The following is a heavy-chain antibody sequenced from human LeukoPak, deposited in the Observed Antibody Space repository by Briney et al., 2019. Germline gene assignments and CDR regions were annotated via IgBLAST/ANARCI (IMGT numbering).Heavy chain of an antibody. CDR3: ARDLGYSSSDAFDI. J-gene: IGHJ3*02. D-gene: IGHD6-13*01. CDR2: IWYDGSKK. CDR1: GFTFSSYG. Sequence: GRSLRLSCAASGFTFSSYGMHWVRQSPGKGLEWLAVIWYDGSKKYYADSVKGRFTVSRDNSKNTLYLQVNSLRAEDTAMYYCARDLGYSSSDAFDIWGQGTMVTVSS. V-gene: IGHV3-33*01.